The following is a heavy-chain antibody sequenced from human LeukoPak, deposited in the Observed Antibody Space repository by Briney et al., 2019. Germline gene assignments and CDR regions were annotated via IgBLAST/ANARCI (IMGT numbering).Heavy chain of an antibody. CDR3: VRADGSSGSSEYFQH. Sequence: PGGSLRLSCAASGFTFSNYEMNWVRQAPGKGLEWASCIGGSGNDKHYIDSVKGRFTISRDNAKNSLFLQMNSLTAEDTAVYYCVRADGSSGSSEYFQHWGQGTLVTVSS. D-gene: IGHD5-12*01. CDR2: IGGSGNDK. CDR1: GFTFSNYE. J-gene: IGHJ1*01. V-gene: IGHV3-48*03.